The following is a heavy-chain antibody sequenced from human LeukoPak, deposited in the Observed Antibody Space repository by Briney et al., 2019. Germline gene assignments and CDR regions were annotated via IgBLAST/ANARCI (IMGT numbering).Heavy chain of an antibody. Sequence: SETLSLTCAVYGGSFSGYYWSWIRQPPGKGLEWIGEINHSGSTNYNPSLKSRVTMSVDTSKNQFSLKLSSVTAADTAVYYCARGSLIVVVIPSNWFDPWGQGTLVTVSS. CDR2: INHSGST. CDR1: GGSFSGYY. D-gene: IGHD3-22*01. J-gene: IGHJ5*02. V-gene: IGHV4-34*01. CDR3: ARGSLIVVVIPSNWFDP.